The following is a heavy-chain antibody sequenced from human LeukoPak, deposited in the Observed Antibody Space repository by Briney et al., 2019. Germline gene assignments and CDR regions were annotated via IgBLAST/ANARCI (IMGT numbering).Heavy chain of an antibody. D-gene: IGHD2-2*01. CDR1: GYTFTSYD. V-gene: IGHV1-8*01. CDR2: MNPNSGNT. CDR3: ARERGRGYCSSTSCYGHGWFDP. Sequence: ASVKVSCKASGYTFTSYDINWVRQATGQGLEWMGWMNPNSGNTGYAQKFQGRVTMTRNTSISTAYMELSSLRSEDTAVYYCARERGRGYCSSTSCYGHGWFDPWGQGTLVTVSS. J-gene: IGHJ5*02.